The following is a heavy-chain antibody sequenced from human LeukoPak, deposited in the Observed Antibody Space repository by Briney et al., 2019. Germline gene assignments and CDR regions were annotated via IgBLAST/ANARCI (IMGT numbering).Heavy chain of an antibody. D-gene: IGHD1-26*01. V-gene: IGHV3-53*01. J-gene: IGHJ1*01. Sequence: GGSLRLSCAASGFTVSSNYMSWVRQAPGKGLEWVSVIYSGGSTYYADSVKGRFTISRDNSKNTLYLQMNSLRAEDTAVYYCAKDPTPRQWELLVQRWGQGTLVTVSS. CDR2: IYSGGST. CDR3: AKDPTPRQWELLVQR. CDR1: GFTVSSNY.